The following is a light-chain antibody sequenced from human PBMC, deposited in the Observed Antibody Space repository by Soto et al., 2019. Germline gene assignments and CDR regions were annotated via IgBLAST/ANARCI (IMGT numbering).Light chain of an antibody. J-gene: IGLJ3*02. CDR1: SSDVGDYNY. V-gene: IGLV2-14*01. CDR2: DVS. CDR3: SSYTSSSTPLV. Sequence: QSALTQPASVSGSPGQSITISCTGTSSDVGDYNYVSWYQQHPGKAPKLLIYDVSGRPSGVSNRFSGSKSGNTASLTISGLQAEDEADYYCSSYTSSSTPLVFGGGTQLTVL.